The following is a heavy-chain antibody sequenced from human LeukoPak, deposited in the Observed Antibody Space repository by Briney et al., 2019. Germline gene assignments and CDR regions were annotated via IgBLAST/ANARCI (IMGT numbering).Heavy chain of an antibody. D-gene: IGHD2-8*01. CDR3: ATDGHFDY. CDR2: INPNSGGT. V-gene: IGHV1-2*02. CDR1: GYTFTAYN. Sequence: APVKVSCTASGYTFTAYNMPSLRQAPGQGLEWMGWINPNSGGTNYAQKFQGRVTMTRDTSISTAYMELSRLRSDDTAVYYCATDGHFDYWAERTGVTVSS. J-gene: IGHJ4*02.